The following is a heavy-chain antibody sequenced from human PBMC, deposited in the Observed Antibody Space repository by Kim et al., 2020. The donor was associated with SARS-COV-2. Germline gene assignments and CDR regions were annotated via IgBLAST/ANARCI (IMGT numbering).Heavy chain of an antibody. J-gene: IGHJ4*02. Sequence: GGSLRLSCAASGFTFSSYGMHWVRQAPGKGLEWVAVISYDGSNKYYADSVKGRFTISRDNSKNTLYLQMNSLRAEDTAVYYCAKTLRDGYNSDYFDYWGQGTLVTVSS. CDR2: ISYDGSNK. CDR3: AKTLRDGYNSDYFDY. V-gene: IGHV3-30*18. CDR1: GFTFSSYG. D-gene: IGHD5-12*01.